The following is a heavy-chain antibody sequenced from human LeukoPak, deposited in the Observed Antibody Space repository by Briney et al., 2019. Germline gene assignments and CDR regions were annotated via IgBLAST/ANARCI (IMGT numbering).Heavy chain of an antibody. V-gene: IGHV1-69*01. Sequence: GASVKVSCTASGGTFSSYATSWVRQAPGQGLEWMGGIIPIFGTANYAQKFQGRVTITADESTSTAHMELSSLRSEDTAVYYCARNYPGGDYAHNWFDPWGQGTLVTVSS. CDR2: IIPIFGTA. CDR3: ARNYPGGDYAHNWFDP. D-gene: IGHD2-21*02. CDR1: GGTFSSYA. J-gene: IGHJ5*02.